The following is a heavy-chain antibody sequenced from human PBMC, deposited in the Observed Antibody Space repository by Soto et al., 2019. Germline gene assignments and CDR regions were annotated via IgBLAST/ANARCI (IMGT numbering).Heavy chain of an antibody. CDR3: ARETTLGYDLWSGLGFGMDV. V-gene: IGHV3-33*01. J-gene: IGHJ6*02. CDR2: IWYDGSNK. Sequence: PGGSLTLSCAASGFTFSSYGMHWVRQAPGKGLEWVAVIWYDGSNKYYADSVKGRFTISRDNSKNTLYLQMNSLRAEDTAVYYCARETTLGYDLWSGLGFGMDVWGQGTTVTVSS. D-gene: IGHD3-3*01. CDR1: GFTFSSYG.